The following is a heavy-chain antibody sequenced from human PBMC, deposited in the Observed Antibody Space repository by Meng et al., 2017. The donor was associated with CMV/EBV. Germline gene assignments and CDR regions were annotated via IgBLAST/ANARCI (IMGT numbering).Heavy chain of an antibody. CDR2: IKQDGSEN. CDR1: GYTFSSYW. Sequence: GESLKISCAASGYTFSSYWMRWVRQAPGKGLEWVANIKQDGSENSYVDSVKGRFTISRDNAKNSLYLQMNSLRAEDTAVYYCARAVRFLESYDVLDIWGQGTMVTVSS. D-gene: IGHD3-3*01. J-gene: IGHJ3*02. V-gene: IGHV3-7*01. CDR3: ARAVRFLESYDVLDI.